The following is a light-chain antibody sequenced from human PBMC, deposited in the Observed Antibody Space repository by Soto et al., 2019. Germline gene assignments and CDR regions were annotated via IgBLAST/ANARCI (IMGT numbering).Light chain of an antibody. J-gene: IGKJ2*01. V-gene: IGKV1-8*01. CDR1: QIVTSSY. CDR2: AAS. Sequence: TQSPGTLSLSPGERATLSCRASQIVTSSYLAWYQQKPGKAPKLLIYAASTLQSGVPSRFSGSGSGTDFTLTISCLQSEDFATYYCQQYYSYPRTFGQGTKLEIK. CDR3: QQYYSYPRT.